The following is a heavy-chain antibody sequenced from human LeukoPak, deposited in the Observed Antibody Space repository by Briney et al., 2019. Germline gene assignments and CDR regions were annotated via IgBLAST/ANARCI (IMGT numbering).Heavy chain of an antibody. D-gene: IGHD1-1*01. CDR1: GYTLTELS. V-gene: IGHV1-2*02. CDR2: INPNSGGT. Sequence: ASVKVSCKVSGYTLTELSMHWVRQAPGQGLEWMGWINPNSGGTNYAQKFQGRVTMTRDTSISTAYMELSRLRSDDTAVYYCAAWGTTGTTLHYYYGMDVWGQGTTVTVSS. J-gene: IGHJ6*02. CDR3: AAWGTTGTTLHYYYGMDV.